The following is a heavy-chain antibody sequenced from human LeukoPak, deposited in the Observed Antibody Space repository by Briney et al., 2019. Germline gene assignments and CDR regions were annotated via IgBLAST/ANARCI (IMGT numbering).Heavy chain of an antibody. Sequence: GASVKVSCKASGYTFTGYYMHWVRQAPGQGLEWMGWINPNSGGTNYAQKFQGRVTMTRDTSISTAYMELSRLRSDDTAVYYCARGGKSPRRFLEWFTYYYYGMDVWGQGTTVTVSS. D-gene: IGHD3-3*01. CDR3: ARGGKSPRRFLEWFTYYYYGMDV. CDR2: INPNSGGT. V-gene: IGHV1-2*02. CDR1: GYTFTGYY. J-gene: IGHJ6*02.